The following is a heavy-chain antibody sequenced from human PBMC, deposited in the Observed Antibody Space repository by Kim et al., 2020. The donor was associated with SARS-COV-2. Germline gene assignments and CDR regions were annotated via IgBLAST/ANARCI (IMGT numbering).Heavy chain of an antibody. CDR1: GFTFNSYA. V-gene: IGHV3-30-3*01. D-gene: IGHD6-13*01. J-gene: IGHJ4*02. CDR2: ISYDGINK. CDR3: ARDLSSSWYGDLDS. Sequence: GGYLRLSCAASGFTFNSYAMHWVRQAPGKGLEWVAVISYDGINKYYADSVKGRFTISRDNSKNTLYLQMNSLRAEDTAVYYCARDLSSSWYGDLDSWGQGTLVTVSS.